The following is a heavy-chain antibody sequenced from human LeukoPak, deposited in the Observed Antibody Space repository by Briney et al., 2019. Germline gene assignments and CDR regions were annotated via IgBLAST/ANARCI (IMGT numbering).Heavy chain of an antibody. J-gene: IGHJ4*02. V-gene: IGHV4-59*08. CDR1: GGSISSYY. CDR3: ARLEIVAGDY. Sequence: SETLSFTCTVSGGSISSYYWSWIRQPPGKGLEWIGYIYYSGSTYYNPSLKSRVTISVDTSKNQFSLKLSSVTAADTAVYYCARLEIVAGDYWGQGTLVTVSS. CDR2: IYYSGST. D-gene: IGHD5-12*01.